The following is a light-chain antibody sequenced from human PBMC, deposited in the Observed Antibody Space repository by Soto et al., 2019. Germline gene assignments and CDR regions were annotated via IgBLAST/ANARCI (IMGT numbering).Light chain of an antibody. CDR3: QQYNNWPIT. Sequence: EIILTQSPDTLSLSPGERATLSCRASQTVSSNYLAWCQQRPGQAPRLLIYGASTRAAGIPDRFSGSGSGTDFTLTITRLEPEDFAVYYCQQYNNWPITFGQGTRLEIK. J-gene: IGKJ5*01. CDR1: QTVSSNY. V-gene: IGKV3-20*01. CDR2: GAS.